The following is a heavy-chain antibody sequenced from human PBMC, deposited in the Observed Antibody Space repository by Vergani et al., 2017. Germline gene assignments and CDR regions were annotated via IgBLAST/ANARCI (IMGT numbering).Heavy chain of an antibody. V-gene: IGHV3-21*01. J-gene: IGHJ4*02. CDR3: ARDPGYWSGGSCYVEEGGDS. CDR1: GFTFSTYS. Sequence: EVQLVESGGGLVKPGGSLRLSCAASGFTFSTYSLNWVRQAPGKGLEWVSSISGSSIYIYYADSVKGRFTISRDNAKNSLYLQMNSLRAEDTAVYYCARDPGYWSGGSCYVEEGGDSWGQGTLVTVSS. D-gene: IGHD2-15*01. CDR2: ISGSSIYI.